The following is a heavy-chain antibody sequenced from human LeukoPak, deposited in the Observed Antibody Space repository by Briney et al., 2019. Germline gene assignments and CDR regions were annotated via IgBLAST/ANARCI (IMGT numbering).Heavy chain of an antibody. CDR3: AGDYGSRSYNWFDP. Sequence: GGSLRLSCAASGFTFSSYSMNWVRQAPGKGLEWVSSISSSSSYIYYADSVKGRFTISRDNAKNSLYLQMNSLRAEDTAVYYCAGDYGSRSYNWFDPWGQGTLVTVSS. D-gene: IGHD3-10*01. V-gene: IGHV3-21*01. CDR2: ISSSSSYI. CDR1: GFTFSSYS. J-gene: IGHJ5*02.